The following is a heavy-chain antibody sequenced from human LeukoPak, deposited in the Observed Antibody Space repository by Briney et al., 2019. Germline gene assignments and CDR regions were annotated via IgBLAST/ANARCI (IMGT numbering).Heavy chain of an antibody. CDR2: ISGSGGST. CDR3: ARVSYGFHYYYMDV. CDR1: GFTFSSYG. Sequence: GGTLRLSCAASGFTFSSYGMSWVRQAPGKGLEWVSAISGSGGSTYYADSVKGRFTISRDNSKNTLYLQMNSLRAEDTAVYYCARVSYGFHYYYMDVWGKGTTVTISS. V-gene: IGHV3-23*01. D-gene: IGHD5-18*01. J-gene: IGHJ6*03.